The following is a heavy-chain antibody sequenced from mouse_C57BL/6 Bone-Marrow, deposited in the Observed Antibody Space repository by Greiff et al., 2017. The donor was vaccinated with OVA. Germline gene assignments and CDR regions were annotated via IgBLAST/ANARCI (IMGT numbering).Heavy chain of an antibody. J-gene: IGHJ2*01. V-gene: IGHV1-81*01. CDR2: IYPRSGNT. CDR3: ARSPFTTVVDY. D-gene: IGHD1-1*01. Sequence: VQLQQSGAELARPGASVKLSCKASGYTFPSYGISWVKQSTGQGLEWIGEIYPRSGNTYYNEKFKGKATLPADKSSSTAYMALRSLTSEDSAVYFCARSPFTTVVDYWGQGTTLTVSS. CDR1: GYTFPSYG.